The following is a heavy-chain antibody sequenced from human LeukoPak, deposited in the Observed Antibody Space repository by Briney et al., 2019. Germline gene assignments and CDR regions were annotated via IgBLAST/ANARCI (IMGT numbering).Heavy chain of an antibody. CDR1: GYTFSSHG. CDR2: ISCYNGNT. D-gene: IGHD2-2*01. V-gene: IGHV1-18*01. J-gene: IGHJ4*02. Sequence: ASVKVSCKASGYTFSSHGISWVRQAPGQGLEWMGWISCYNGNTNYAQKLQGRVTMTTDTSTSTAYMELRSLRSDDTAVYYCARETGFRNIVVVPAALSDSIWGQGTLVTVSS. CDR3: ARETGFRNIVVVPAALSDSI.